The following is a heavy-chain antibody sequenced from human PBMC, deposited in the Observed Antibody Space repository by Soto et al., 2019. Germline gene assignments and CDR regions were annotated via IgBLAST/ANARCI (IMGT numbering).Heavy chain of an antibody. CDR1: GYTFTGYY. V-gene: IGHV1-2*04. J-gene: IGHJ4*02. CDR3: ARAIARTEGYYFDY. Sequence: ASVKVSCKASGYTFTGYYMHWVRQAPGQGLEWMGWINPNSGDTNYAQKFQGWVTMTRDTSISTAYMELSRLRSDDTAVYYCARAIARTEGYYFDYWGQGTLVTVSS. CDR2: INPNSGDT.